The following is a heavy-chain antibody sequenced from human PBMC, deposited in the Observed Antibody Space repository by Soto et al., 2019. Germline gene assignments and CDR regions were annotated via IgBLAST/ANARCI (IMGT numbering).Heavy chain of an antibody. CDR3: TEDAHWGSIRPSHGN. Sequence: QRFSGAVCGLPFRNTPNSLVRRAPGKGLEWVSGINGGDDSEHYVDSVRGRFTIIRDNSKNLLLLQMNSLRVEETAIYYCTEDAHWGSIRPSHGNWGQGTQVTVSS. J-gene: IGHJ4*02. CDR1: GLPFRNTP. D-gene: IGHD3-16*01. CDR2: INGGDDSE. V-gene: IGHV3-23*01.